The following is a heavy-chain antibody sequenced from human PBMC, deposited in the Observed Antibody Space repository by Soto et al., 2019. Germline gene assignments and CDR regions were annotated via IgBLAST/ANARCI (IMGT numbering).Heavy chain of an antibody. Sequence: QVQLVQSGAEEKKPGASVKVSCKASGYTITNHAIHWVRQAPGQGLEWMGWINAGKGDTQYPQRFQGRVTITRDTSASTAYMELSSLRSEDTAVYYCARNILGGTTDYWGPGTLVTVSS. CDR3: ARNILGGTTDY. D-gene: IGHD1-7*01. V-gene: IGHV1-3*05. J-gene: IGHJ4*02. CDR1: GYTITNHA. CDR2: INAGKGDT.